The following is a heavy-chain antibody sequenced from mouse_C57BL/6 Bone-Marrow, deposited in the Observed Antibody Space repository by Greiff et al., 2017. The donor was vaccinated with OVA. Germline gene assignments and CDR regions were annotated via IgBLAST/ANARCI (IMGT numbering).Heavy chain of an antibody. D-gene: IGHD4-1*01. Sequence: VQLQQPGAELVKPGASVKLSCKASGYTFTSYWMHWVKQRPGRGLEWIGRIFPRSGGTNYNEKFKGKATLTVDKPSSTAYMQLSSLTSEDAAVDCGARWDDAMDYWGQGTSVTVSS. J-gene: IGHJ4*01. CDR2: IFPRSGGT. V-gene: IGHV1-72*01. CDR3: ARWDDAMDY. CDR1: GYTFTSYW.